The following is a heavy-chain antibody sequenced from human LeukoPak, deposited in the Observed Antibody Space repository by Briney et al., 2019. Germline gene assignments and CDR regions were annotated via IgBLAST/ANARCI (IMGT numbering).Heavy chain of an antibody. D-gene: IGHD3-9*01. V-gene: IGHV1-45*02. J-gene: IGHJ2*01. CDR2: ITPFNGNT. CDR3: ATWGYDILTGSNWYFDL. Sequence: SVKVSCKASGYTFTSYYMHWVRQAPGQALEWMGWITPFNGNTNYAQKFQDRVTITRDRSMSTAYMELSSLRSEDTAMYYCATWGYDILTGSNWYFDLWGRGTLVTVSS. CDR1: GYTFTSYY.